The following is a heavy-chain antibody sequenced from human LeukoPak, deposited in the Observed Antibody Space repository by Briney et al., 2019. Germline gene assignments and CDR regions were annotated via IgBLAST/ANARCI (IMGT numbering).Heavy chain of an antibody. CDR1: GYSFTSRG. V-gene: IGHV1-18*04. CDR3: ARDEDSGGWYNH. CDR2: IIAEIGNT. D-gene: IGHD6-19*01. Sequence: ASVKVSCKASGYSFTSRGFCWVRPAPGEGLEWMGWIIAEIGNTNYAQKLQRRITLPPHTYTNTAYMELRSLRSDGTAVYYCARDEDSGGWYNHRGQGTQVTVPS. J-gene: IGHJ4*02.